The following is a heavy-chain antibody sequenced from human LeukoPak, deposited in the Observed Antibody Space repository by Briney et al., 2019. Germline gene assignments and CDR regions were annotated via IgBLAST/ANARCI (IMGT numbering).Heavy chain of an antibody. CDR3: ARHDNSGYYSLHY. J-gene: IGHJ4*02. V-gene: IGHV4-59*08. CDR2: GHYTGNS. D-gene: IGHD3-22*01. CDR1: GASISDYY. Sequence: SETLSLTCTVSGASISDYYWSWIRQPPGKGLERIGFGHYTGNSNYNPALKSRVTTSVDTSKKQFSLKLISVTAADTAVYYCARHDNSGYYSLHYWGQGALVTVSS.